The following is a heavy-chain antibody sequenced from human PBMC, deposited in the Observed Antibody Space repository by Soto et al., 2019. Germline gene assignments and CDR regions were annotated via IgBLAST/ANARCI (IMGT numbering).Heavy chain of an antibody. CDR1: GGSISGSYYY. V-gene: IGHV4-39*01. D-gene: IGHD1-20*01. CDR3: ATSQKVYIWKYFDH. CDR2: VFYTGFT. Sequence: SETLSLTCAVSGGSISGSYYYWSWLRQSPGKEPDWIGSVFYTGFTSYNPSLESPVSVSVATSKNQFSLKVSGVSGAGTAVYYYATSQKVYIWKYFDHLGQGALGTVSS. J-gene: IGHJ4*02.